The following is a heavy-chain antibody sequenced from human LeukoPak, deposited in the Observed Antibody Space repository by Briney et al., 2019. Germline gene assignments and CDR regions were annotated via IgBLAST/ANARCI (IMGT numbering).Heavy chain of an antibody. V-gene: IGHV4-39*02. CDR1: GGFISSSYY. Sequence: SETLSLTCTVSGGFISSSYYWGWIRQPPGKGLEWIGSIYYSGSTYYNPSLKSRVTISVDTSKNQFSVKLSSVTAADTAVYYCARDLLSTAGYFDYWGQGTLVTVSS. CDR3: ARDLLSTAGYFDY. J-gene: IGHJ4*02. CDR2: IYYSGST.